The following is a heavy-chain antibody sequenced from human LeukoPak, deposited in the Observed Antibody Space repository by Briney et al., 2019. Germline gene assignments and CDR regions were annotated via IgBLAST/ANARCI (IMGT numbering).Heavy chain of an antibody. CDR3: AKDAQGANDLDDALDI. Sequence: GGSLRLSCGACGFSFSRYGMHWVRQAPGKGLEWVAVVSYDGSNKYYADSVKGRFTISRDNSKKTLYLQMNSLRGEDTGVYFCAKDAQGANDLDDALDIWGQGTMVTVSS. J-gene: IGHJ3*02. V-gene: IGHV3-30*18. CDR2: VSYDGSNK. D-gene: IGHD4/OR15-4a*01. CDR1: GFSFSRYG.